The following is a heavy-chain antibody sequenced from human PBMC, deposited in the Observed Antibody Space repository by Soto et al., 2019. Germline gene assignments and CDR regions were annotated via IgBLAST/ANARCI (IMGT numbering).Heavy chain of an antibody. CDR2: FSSVGGGT. D-gene: IGHD3-22*01. J-gene: IGHJ4*02. Sequence: GGSLRLSCAASGFTFSSYAMSWVRQAPGKGLEWVSTFSSVGGGTYYADSVKGRFTIARDNSKNTLYLQMNSLRAEDTAVYYCARIGLRYYYDSSGYYFLDYWGQGTLVTVS. CDR3: ARIGLRYYYDSSGYYFLDY. V-gene: IGHV3-23*01. CDR1: GFTFSSYA.